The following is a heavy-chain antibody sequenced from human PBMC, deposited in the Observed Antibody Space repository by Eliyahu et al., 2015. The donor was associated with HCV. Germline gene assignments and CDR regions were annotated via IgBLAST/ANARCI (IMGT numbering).Heavy chain of an antibody. V-gene: IGHV3-21*01. CDR1: GFTFSSYS. Sequence: EVQLVESGGGLVKPGGSLRLSCAASGFTFSSYSMNWVRQAPGKGLEWVSSISSSSSYIYYADSVKGRFTISRDNAKNSLYLQMNSLRAEDTAVYYCARDLAVAGRGAFDIWGQGTMVTVSS. CDR2: ISSSSSYI. D-gene: IGHD6-19*01. CDR3: ARDLAVAGRGAFDI. J-gene: IGHJ3*02.